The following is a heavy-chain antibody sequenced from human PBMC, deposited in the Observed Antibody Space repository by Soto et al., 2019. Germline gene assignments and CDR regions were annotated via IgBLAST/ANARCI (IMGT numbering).Heavy chain of an antibody. CDR1: GGSISSGGYY. J-gene: IGHJ4*02. CDR3: ARSYYYDSSGQFDY. CDR2: IYYSGST. V-gene: IGHV4-31*03. Sequence: SETLSLTCTVSGGSISSGGYYWSWIRQHPGKGLEWIGYIYYSGSTYYNPSLKSRVTISVDTSKNQFSLKLSSVTAADTAVYYCARSYYYDSSGQFDYWGQGTLVTVSS. D-gene: IGHD3-22*01.